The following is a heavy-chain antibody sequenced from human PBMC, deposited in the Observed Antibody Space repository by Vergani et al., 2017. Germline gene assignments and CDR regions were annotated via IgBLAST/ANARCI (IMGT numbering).Heavy chain of an antibody. CDR2: INHSGST. CDR1: GGSFSGYY. V-gene: IGHV4-34*01. J-gene: IGHJ5*02. CDR3: AKRDPLEGAAAGTWWFDP. Sequence: QVQLQQWGAGLLKPSETLSLTCAVYGGSFSGYYWSWIRQPPGKGLEWIGEINHSGSTNYNPSLKSRVTISVDTSKNQFSLKLSSVTAADTAVYYCAKRDPLEGAAAGTWWFDPWGQGTLVTVSS. D-gene: IGHD6-13*01.